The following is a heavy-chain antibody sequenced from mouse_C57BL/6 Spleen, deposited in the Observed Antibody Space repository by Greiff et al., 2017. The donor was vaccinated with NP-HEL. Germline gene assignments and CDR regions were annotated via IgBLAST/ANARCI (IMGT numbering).Heavy chain of an antibody. CDR3: ARGGHGSSFYWYFDV. CDR2: INYDGSST. Sequence: EVNLVESEGGLVQPGSSMKLSCTASGFTFSDYYMAWVRQVPEKGLEWVANINYDGSSTYYLDSLKSRFIISRDNAKNILYLQMSSLKSEDTATYYCARGGHGSSFYWYFDVWGTGTTVTVSS. J-gene: IGHJ1*03. D-gene: IGHD1-1*01. V-gene: IGHV5-16*01. CDR1: GFTFSDYY.